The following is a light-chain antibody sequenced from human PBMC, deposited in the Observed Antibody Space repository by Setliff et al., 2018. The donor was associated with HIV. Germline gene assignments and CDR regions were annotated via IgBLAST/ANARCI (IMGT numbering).Light chain of an antibody. CDR3: CSFTSSNTYV. J-gene: IGLJ1*01. CDR2: DVN. Sequence: QSALTQPASVSGSPGQSITISCTGTSSDVGGYNYVSWYQQHPGKAPKLMIYDVNKRPSGVSDRFSASKSGNTASLTISGLQADDEADYYCCSFTSSNTYVFGTGTKVTVL. CDR1: SSDVGGYNY. V-gene: IGLV2-14*01.